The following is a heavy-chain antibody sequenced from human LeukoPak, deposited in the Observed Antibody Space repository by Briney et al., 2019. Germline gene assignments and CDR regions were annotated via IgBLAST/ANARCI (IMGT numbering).Heavy chain of an antibody. CDR3: ARDRSIFGLSEYFQH. CDR1: GYTFTSYG. V-gene: IGHV1-18*01. Sequence: ASVKVSCKASGYTFTSYGISWVRQAPGQGLEWMGWISAYNGNTNYAQKLQGRVTMTTDTTTSTAYMELRSLRSDDTAVYYCARDRSIFGLSEYFQHWGQGTLVTVSS. CDR2: ISAYNGNT. D-gene: IGHD3/OR15-3a*01. J-gene: IGHJ1*01.